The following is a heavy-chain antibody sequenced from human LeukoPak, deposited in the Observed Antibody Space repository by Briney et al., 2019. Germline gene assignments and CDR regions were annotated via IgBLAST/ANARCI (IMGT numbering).Heavy chain of an antibody. CDR3: ARSMIRGATYYFDY. CDR1: GYTFTNYY. Sequence: ASVKVSCKASGYTFTNYYIHWVRQAPGQGLERMGVINPNGDSTSYAQKFQGRVTMTRDTSTSTVYMELSSLRSEDTAVHYCARSMIRGATYYFDYWGQGTLVTVSS. V-gene: IGHV1-46*01. CDR2: INPNGDST. D-gene: IGHD3-10*01. J-gene: IGHJ4*02.